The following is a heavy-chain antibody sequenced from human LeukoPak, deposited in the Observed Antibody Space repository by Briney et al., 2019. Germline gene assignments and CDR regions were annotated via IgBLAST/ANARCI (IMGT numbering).Heavy chain of an antibody. CDR2: ISSSSSYI. D-gene: IGHD1-1*01. J-gene: IGHJ4*02. V-gene: IGHV3-21*01. Sequence: GSLRLSCAASGFTFSSYSMNWVRQAPGKGLEWVSSISSSSSYIYYADSVKGRFTISRDNAKNSLYLQMNSLRAEDTAVCYCAREPSGTAIDYWGQGTLVTVSS. CDR3: AREPSGTAIDY. CDR1: GFTFSSYS.